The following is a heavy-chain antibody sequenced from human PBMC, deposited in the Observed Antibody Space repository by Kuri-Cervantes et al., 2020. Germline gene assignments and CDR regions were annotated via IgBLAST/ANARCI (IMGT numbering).Heavy chain of an antibody. J-gene: IGHJ4*02. CDR3: ARSYCGADCSSFDY. CDR1: GYTFTSYG. V-gene: IGHV1-18*01. Sequence: ASVKVSCKASGYTFTSYGFSWVRQAPGQGLEWTGWISAYNANTNYAQKLQGRVTVTTDTSTSTAYMELRSLRSDDTAVYYCARSYCGADCSSFDYWGQGTPVTVSS. D-gene: IGHD2-21*02. CDR2: ISAYNANT.